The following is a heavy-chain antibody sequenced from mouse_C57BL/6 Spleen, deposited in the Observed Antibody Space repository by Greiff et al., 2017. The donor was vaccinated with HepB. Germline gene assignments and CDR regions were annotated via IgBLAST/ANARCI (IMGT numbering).Heavy chain of an antibody. J-gene: IGHJ3*01. CDR1: GYAFSSYW. CDR2: IYPGDGST. CDR3: AREGDFRFTY. Sequence: QVQLQQSGAELVKPGASVRISCKASGYAFSSYWMNWVKQRPGKGLEWIGQIYPGDGSTNYNGKFKGKATLTADKSSSTAYMQLSSLTSEDSAVYFCAREGDFRFTYWGQGTLVTVSA. D-gene: IGHD3-3*01. V-gene: IGHV1-80*01.